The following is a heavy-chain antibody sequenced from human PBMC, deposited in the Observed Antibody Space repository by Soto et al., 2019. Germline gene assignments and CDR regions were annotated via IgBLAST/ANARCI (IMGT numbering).Heavy chain of an antibody. D-gene: IGHD6-19*01. V-gene: IGHV4-4*07. J-gene: IGHJ4*02. Sequence: SETLSLTCTVCGDSISGYYWNWIRQPAGKGLEWIGRIYASGSTTSNRSLRSRVALSVDTSKNQFSLNLNSVTAADTAMYYCARSGYSSAWYTAFDSWSQGTLVTVSS. CDR3: ARSGYSSAWYTAFDS. CDR2: IYASGST. CDR1: GDSISGYY.